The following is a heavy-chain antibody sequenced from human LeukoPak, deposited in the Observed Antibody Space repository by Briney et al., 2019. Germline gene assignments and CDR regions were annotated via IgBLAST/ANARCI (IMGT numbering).Heavy chain of an antibody. J-gene: IGHJ4*02. CDR2: IYYSGST. CDR1: GGSISSYF. Sequence: PSETLSLTRTVSGGSISSYFWSWIRQPPGKGLEWIGNIYYSGSTNYNPSLKSRVTISVDTSKNQFSLKMTSVTAADTAVYYCARGARWSDYWGQGTLVTVSS. CDR3: ARGARWSDY. D-gene: IGHD4-23*01. V-gene: IGHV4-59*01.